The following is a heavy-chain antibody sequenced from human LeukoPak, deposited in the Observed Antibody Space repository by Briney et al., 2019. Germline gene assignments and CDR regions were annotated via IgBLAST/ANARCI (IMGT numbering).Heavy chain of an antibody. V-gene: IGHV4-4*07. D-gene: IGHD3-16*02. CDR1: GGSISSYY. CDR3: ARVWGSYRDNSYYFDY. Sequence: PSETLSLTCTVSGGSISSYYWSWIRQPAGKGLEWIGRIYTSGSTNYNPSLKSRVTISVDTSKNQFSLKLSSVTAADTAVYYCARVWGSYRDNSYYFDYWGQGTLVTVSS. J-gene: IGHJ4*02. CDR2: IYTSGST.